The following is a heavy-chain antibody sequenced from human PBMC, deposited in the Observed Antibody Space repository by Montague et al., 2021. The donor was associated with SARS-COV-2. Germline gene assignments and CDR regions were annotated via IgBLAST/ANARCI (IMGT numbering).Heavy chain of an antibody. Sequence: SLRLSCAASGFTVNSNYMSWVRQAPGKGLEWAALIYSGGDTTYAVSVRDRFTISRDNSKNTLYLQMNSLRVEDTAVFYCARGGVGATWAFDIWGQGTMVTVPS. CDR3: ARGGVGATWAFDI. CDR1: GFTVNSNY. D-gene: IGHD1-26*01. CDR2: IYSGGDT. J-gene: IGHJ3*02. V-gene: IGHV3-53*05.